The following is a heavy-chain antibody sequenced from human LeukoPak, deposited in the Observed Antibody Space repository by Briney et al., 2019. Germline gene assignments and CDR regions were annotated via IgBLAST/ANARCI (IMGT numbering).Heavy chain of an antibody. J-gene: IGHJ1*01. CDR2: IYYSGST. Sequence: PSETPSLTCTVSGGSISSYYWSWIRQPPGKGLEWIGYIYYSGSTNYNPSLKSRVTISVDTSKNQFSLKLSSVTAADTAVYYCARVAYDFWSGYYPRAEYFQHWGQGTLVTVSS. CDR3: ARVAYDFWSGYYPRAEYFQH. D-gene: IGHD3-3*01. CDR1: GGSISSYY. V-gene: IGHV4-59*01.